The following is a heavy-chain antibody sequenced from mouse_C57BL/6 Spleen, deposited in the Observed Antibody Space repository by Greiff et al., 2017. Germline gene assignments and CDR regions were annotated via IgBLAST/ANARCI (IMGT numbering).Heavy chain of an antibody. J-gene: IGHJ2*01. V-gene: IGHV1-39*01. D-gene: IGHD1-1*01. Sequence: EVQLQQSGSELVKPGASVKLSCKASGYSFTDYAMNWVKRSKGRRLEWIGGIIPNCGTTSYNQKLKGKDTMTVDQSTNTAYMQLNSLTSEDTAVYYCAREDYDKSVNFAYWGQGTPLTVSA. CDR1: GYSFTDYA. CDR2: IIPNCGTT. CDR3: AREDYDKSVNFAY.